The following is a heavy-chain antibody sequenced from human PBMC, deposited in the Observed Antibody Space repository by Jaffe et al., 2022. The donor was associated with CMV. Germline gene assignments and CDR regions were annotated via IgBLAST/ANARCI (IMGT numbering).Heavy chain of an antibody. Sequence: EVQLVESGGGLVQPGGSLRLSCSASGFTFSSYAMHWVRQAPGKGLEYVSAISSNGGSTYYADSVKGRFTISRDNSKNTLYLQMSSLRAEDTAVYYCVKAEEQLVRRDFDYWGQGTLVTVSS. CDR1: GFTFSSYA. D-gene: IGHD6-6*01. J-gene: IGHJ4*02. CDR2: ISSNGGST. V-gene: IGHV3-64D*06. CDR3: VKAEEQLVRRDFDY.